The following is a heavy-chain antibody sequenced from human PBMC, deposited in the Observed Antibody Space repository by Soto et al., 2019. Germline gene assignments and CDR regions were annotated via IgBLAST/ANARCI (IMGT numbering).Heavy chain of an antibody. D-gene: IGHD6-13*01. Sequence: PGEALKISCKGSGYSFTSYWIGWVRQIPGKGLEWMGIIYPGDSDTRYSPSFQGHVTISADKSISTAYLQWSSLKASDTAMYYCARLGSSYHYYYGMDVWGQGTTVTAP. V-gene: IGHV5-51*01. J-gene: IGHJ6*02. CDR1: GYSFTSYW. CDR2: IYPGDSDT. CDR3: ARLGSSYHYYYGMDV.